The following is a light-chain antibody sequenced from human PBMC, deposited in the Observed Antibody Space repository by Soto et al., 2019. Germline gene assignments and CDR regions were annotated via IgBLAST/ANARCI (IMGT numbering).Light chain of an antibody. Sequence: IQMNQSPTTSCAAVGERVAVACRASQSISSWLAWYQQKLGKAPKLLIYKASSLESGVPSRFSGSGSATEFTLTLSSLQPDECAPQYFQQYNTYWTCGPGTKVDIK. J-gene: IGKJ1*01. CDR2: KAS. CDR3: QQYNTYWT. CDR1: QSISSW. V-gene: IGKV1-5*03.